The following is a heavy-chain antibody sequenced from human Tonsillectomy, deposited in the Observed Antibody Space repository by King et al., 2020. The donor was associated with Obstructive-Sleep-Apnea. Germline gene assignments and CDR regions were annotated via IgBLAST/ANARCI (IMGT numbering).Heavy chain of an antibody. Sequence: QVQLQQWGAGLLKASETLSLTCAVYGGSFSGDYWSWIRQPPGKGLEWIGEINHSGSTNYNPSLKSRVTISVDTSKNQFSLKLSSVTAADTAVYYCAREENCGGDCYPNYFDYWGQGTLVTVSS. CDR2: INHSGST. J-gene: IGHJ4*02. CDR1: GGSFSGDY. CDR3: AREENCGGDCYPNYFDY. D-gene: IGHD2-21*02. V-gene: IGHV4-34*01.